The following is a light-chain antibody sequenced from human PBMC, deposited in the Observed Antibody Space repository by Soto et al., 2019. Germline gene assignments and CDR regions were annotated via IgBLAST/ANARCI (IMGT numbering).Light chain of an antibody. Sequence: DIQMTQSPSSLSASVGDRVTITCQASQDISNYLNWYQQKPGKAPKLLIYDASNLETGVPSRFXGSGSGTYFTFTISSLQAEDIATYYCQQYDNLPPMVTFGPGTKVDMK. J-gene: IGKJ3*01. CDR2: DAS. CDR1: QDISNY. CDR3: QQYDNLPPMVT. V-gene: IGKV1-33*01.